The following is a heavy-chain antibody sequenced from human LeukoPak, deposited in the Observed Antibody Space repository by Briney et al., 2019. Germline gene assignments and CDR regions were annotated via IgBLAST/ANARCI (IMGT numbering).Heavy chain of an antibody. CDR1: GYTLSELA. J-gene: IGHJ4*02. V-gene: IGHV1-24*01. Sequence: ASVKVSCKVSGYTLSELAIHWVRQAPGKGLEWMGGFDPEDGETVYAQKFQGRVTMTEDTSTDTAYMEVGSLRSEDTAVYFCAIGRTDYGDYIYWGQGTLVTVSS. CDR2: FDPEDGET. D-gene: IGHD4-17*01. CDR3: AIGRTDYGDYIY.